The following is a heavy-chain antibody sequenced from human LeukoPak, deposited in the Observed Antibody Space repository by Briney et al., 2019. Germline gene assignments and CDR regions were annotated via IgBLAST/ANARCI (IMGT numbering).Heavy chain of an antibody. CDR1: GYTFTSYG. D-gene: IGHD3-22*01. CDR2: ISAYNGNT. CDR3: AREPTSYYYDSYGYYTRDYFDY. J-gene: IGHJ4*02. Sequence: GVSVKVSCKASGYTFTSYGISWVRQAPGQGLEGMGWISAYNGNTNYAQKLQGRATITTDTSTRTAYVELRSLRSDDTAVYYCAREPTSYYYDSYGYYTRDYFDYWGQGTLVTVSS. V-gene: IGHV1-18*01.